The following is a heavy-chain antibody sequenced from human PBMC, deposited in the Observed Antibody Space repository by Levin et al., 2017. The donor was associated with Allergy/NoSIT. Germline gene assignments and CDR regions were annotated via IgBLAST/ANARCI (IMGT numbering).Heavy chain of an antibody. CDR1: GDASSSYY. V-gene: IGHV4-59*01. Sequence: SQTLSLTCTVSGDASSSYYWNWIRQSPGKGLEWIGYIYYSGSTKYNPSLKSRVTISQDMSTNQFSLSLSSVTAADTAVYYCARGQRITGGLKWFDPWGQGTLVNVSS. J-gene: IGHJ5*02. CDR2: IYYSGST. CDR3: ARGQRITGGLKWFDP. D-gene: IGHD2-15*01.